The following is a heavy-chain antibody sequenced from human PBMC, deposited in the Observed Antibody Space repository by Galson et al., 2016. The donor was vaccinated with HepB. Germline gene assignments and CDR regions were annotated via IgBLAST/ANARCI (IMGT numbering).Heavy chain of an antibody. V-gene: IGHV3-23*01. CDR1: QLTLTNNA. CDR3: AKGPPPGFGNYYYYNGMDV. Sequence: LRLSCAASQLTLTNNAMSWIRQAPGKGLEWVATIRGNAGEAYYVDSVKGRFTISRDNSENRLYLQMSSLRVDDTAVYYCAKGPPPGFGNYYYYNGMDVWGQGTTVTVSS. J-gene: IGHJ6*02. CDR2: IRGNAGEA. D-gene: IGHD3-10*01.